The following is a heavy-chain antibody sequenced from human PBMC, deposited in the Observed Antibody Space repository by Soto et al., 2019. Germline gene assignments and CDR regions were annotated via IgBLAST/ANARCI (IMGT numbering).Heavy chain of an antibody. J-gene: IGHJ5*02. CDR2: IGSSFTII. V-gene: IGHV3-48*01. D-gene: IGHD4-17*01. CDR1: GFSFSSYS. CDR3: ARVPDGDNNWFDT. Sequence: EVQLVESGGGLVQPGGYLRLSCAASGFSFSSYSMNWVRQAQGKGLEWLAYIGSSFTIILYSDSVKGRFTISRDNAKNSLYLQMNSLRAEDTAVYYCARVPDGDNNWFDTWGPGTLVTVSS.